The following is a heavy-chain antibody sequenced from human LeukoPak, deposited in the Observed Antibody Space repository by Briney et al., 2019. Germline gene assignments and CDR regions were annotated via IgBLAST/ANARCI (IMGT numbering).Heavy chain of an antibody. J-gene: IGHJ6*03. CDR1: GGSISTYY. CDR3: AGRYCSTTSCPRLYLYYYMDV. Sequence: SETLSLTCTVSGGSISTYYWSWIRQPAGKGLEWIGRIYSSGSTNYNPSLKSRVTMSVDTSKNQFSLKLSSVTAADTAVYYCAGRYCSTTSCPRLYLYYYMDVWGKGTTVTVSS. V-gene: IGHV4-4*07. D-gene: IGHD2-2*01. CDR2: IYSSGST.